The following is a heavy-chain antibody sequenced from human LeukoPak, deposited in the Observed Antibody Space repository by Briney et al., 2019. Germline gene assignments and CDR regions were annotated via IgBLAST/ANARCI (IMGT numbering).Heavy chain of an antibody. D-gene: IGHD1-26*01. V-gene: IGHV4-59*01. Sequence: SETLSLTCTVSGGSISSYFWTWIRQPPGKGLEWIAYISSSGSTNYNPSLESRVTISVDTSKNQFSLKLSSVTAADTAVYYCARLRWELSYYYYYMDVWGKGTTVTVSS. CDR1: GGSISSYF. CDR3: ARLRWELSYYYYYMDV. J-gene: IGHJ6*03. CDR2: ISSSGST.